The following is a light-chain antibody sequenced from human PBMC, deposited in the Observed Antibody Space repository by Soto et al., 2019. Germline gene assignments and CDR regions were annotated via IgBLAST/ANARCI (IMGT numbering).Light chain of an antibody. J-gene: IGKJ2*01. CDR2: DAS. V-gene: IGKV1-5*01. CDR1: QSISSW. Sequence: DIQMTQSPSTLSASVGDRVTITCRASQSISSWLAWYQQKPGKAPKLLIYDASSLESGVPSRFSGSGSGTEFTLTISSLQPDDFATYYCQQYNSYSRPFGQGIKLEIK. CDR3: QQYNSYSRP.